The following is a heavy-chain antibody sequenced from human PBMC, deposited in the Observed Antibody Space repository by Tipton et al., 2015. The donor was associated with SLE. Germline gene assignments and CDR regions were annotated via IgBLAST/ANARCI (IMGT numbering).Heavy chain of an antibody. CDR3: ARDGIVGAYYYYMDV. J-gene: IGHJ6*03. V-gene: IGHV3-21*01. CDR2: ISSSSSYI. Sequence: SLRLSCAASGFTFSSYSMNWVRQAPGKGLEWVSSISSSSSYIYYADSVKGRFTISRDNAKNSLYLQMNSLRAEDTAVYYCARDGIVGAYYYYMDVWGKGTSVTVSS. CDR1: GFTFSSYS. D-gene: IGHD1-26*01.